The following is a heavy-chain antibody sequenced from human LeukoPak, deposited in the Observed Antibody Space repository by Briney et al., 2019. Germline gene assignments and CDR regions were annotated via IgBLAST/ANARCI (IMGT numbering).Heavy chain of an antibody. D-gene: IGHD6-19*01. Sequence: GASVKVSCKASGGTFSSYAISWVRQAPGQGGEWMGGIIPIFGTANYAQKFQGRVTITADESTSTAYMELSSLRSEDTAVYYCARVSDSSGWSSDYWGQGTLVTVSS. V-gene: IGHV1-69*13. J-gene: IGHJ4*02. CDR1: GGTFSSYA. CDR2: IIPIFGTA. CDR3: ARVSDSSGWSSDY.